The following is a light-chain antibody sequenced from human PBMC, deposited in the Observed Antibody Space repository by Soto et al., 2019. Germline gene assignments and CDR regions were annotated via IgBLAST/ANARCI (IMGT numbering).Light chain of an antibody. CDR3: QKYNSAPWT. V-gene: IGKV1-27*01. J-gene: IGKJ1*01. Sequence: DIQMTQSPSSLSASVGDRVTITCRASQGISNYLAWYQQKPGKVPKLLIYAASTWQSGVPSRFSGSGSGTALTLTIISLQPEDVATYYWQKYNSAPWTFGQGTKVEIK. CDR1: QGISNY. CDR2: AAS.